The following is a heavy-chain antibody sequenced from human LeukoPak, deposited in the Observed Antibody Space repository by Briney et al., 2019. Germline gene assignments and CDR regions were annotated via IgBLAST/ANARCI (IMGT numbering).Heavy chain of an antibody. CDR1: GYRFTNSW. Sequence: GESLKISCKGSGYRFTNSWIAWVRQKPGEGLEWMGIIYFGDSDAKYSPSFQGQVTISADKSTTTAYLQWDSLKASDTAMYYCARTSPQVWFDPWGQGTLVIVSS. CDR2: IYFGDSDA. J-gene: IGHJ5*02. CDR3: ARTSPQVWFDP. V-gene: IGHV5-51*01.